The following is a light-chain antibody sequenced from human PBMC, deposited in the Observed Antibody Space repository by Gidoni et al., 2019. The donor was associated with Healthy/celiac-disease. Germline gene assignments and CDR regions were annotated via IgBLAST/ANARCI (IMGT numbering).Light chain of an antibody. Sequence: IVMTQSPLSLPVTPGEQASISCRSSQSLLHSNGYNYLDWYLQKPGQSPQLLIYLGSNRASGVPDRFSGSGSGTDFTLKISRVEAEDVGVYYCMQALQTPLFGGGTKVEIK. CDR3: MQALQTPL. CDR1: QSLLHSNGYNY. CDR2: LGS. V-gene: IGKV2-28*01. J-gene: IGKJ4*01.